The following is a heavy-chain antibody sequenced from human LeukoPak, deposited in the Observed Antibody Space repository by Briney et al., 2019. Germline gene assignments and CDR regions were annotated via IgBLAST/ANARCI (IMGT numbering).Heavy chain of an antibody. Sequence: ASVKVSCKASGYTFTSYLISWVRQAPGQGLEWMGWISAYNGNTNYAQKLQGRVTMTTDTSTSTAYMELRSLRSDDTAVYYCARDAAGKGQEYYFDYWGQGTLVTVSS. CDR1: GYTFTSYL. CDR2: ISAYNGNT. J-gene: IGHJ4*02. V-gene: IGHV1-18*01. D-gene: IGHD3-10*01. CDR3: ARDAAGKGQEYYFDY.